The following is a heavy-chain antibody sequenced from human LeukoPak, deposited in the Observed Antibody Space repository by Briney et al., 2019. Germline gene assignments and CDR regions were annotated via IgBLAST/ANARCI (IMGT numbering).Heavy chain of an antibody. CDR1: GFTFSSYS. CDR3: AKVAFYGDYPSPLDY. D-gene: IGHD4-17*01. V-gene: IGHV3-21*01. Sequence: PGGSLRLSCAASGFTFSSYSINWVRQAPGKGLEWVSCVSSTSSFIYYADSVKGRFTISRDNAKNSLYLQMNSLRAEDTAVYYCAKVAFYGDYPSPLDYWGQGTLVTVSS. CDR2: VSSTSSFI. J-gene: IGHJ4*02.